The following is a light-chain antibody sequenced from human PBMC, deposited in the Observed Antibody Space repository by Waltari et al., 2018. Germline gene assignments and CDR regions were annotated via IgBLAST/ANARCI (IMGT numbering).Light chain of an antibody. CDR1: SSDVGSYHL. J-gene: IGLJ1*01. CDR2: EVS. Sequence: QSALTQPASVSGSPGQSITISCTGTSSDVGSYHLVSWYQQHPGKAPKLMIYEVSKRPSGVSNRFSGSKSGNTASLTISGLQAEDEADYYCCSYAGSSTFYYVFGTGTKVTVL. V-gene: IGLV2-23*02. CDR3: CSYAGSSTFYYV.